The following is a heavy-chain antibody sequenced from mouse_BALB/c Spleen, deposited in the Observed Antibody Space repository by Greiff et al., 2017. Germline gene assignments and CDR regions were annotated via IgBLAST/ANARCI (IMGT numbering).Heavy chain of an antibody. V-gene: IGHV1-80*01. CDR3: ARYDYDEAMDY. CDR1: GYAFSSYW. CDR2: IYPGDGDT. Sequence: QVQLQQSGAELVRPGSSVKISCKASGYAFSSYWMNWVKQRPGQGLEWIGQIYPGDGDTNYNGKFKGKATLTADKSSSTAYMQLSSLTSEDSAVYFCARYDYDEAMDYWGQGASVTVSS. D-gene: IGHD2-4*01. J-gene: IGHJ4*01.